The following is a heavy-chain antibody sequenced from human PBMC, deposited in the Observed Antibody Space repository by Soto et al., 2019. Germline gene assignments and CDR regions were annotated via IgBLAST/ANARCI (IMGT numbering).Heavy chain of an antibody. D-gene: IGHD2-2*01. CDR2: INPQTGGT. J-gene: IGHJ6*02. V-gene: IGHV1-2*02. CDR3: ARERYQVISDGMDV. CDR1: GYTFTGYY. Sequence: ASVKVSCKASGYTFTGYYIHWLREAPGQGLEWMGWINPQTGGTSYAQKFQGRVTLSRDTSINTAYLELSRLRLDDAAVYFCARERYQVISDGMDVWGQGTTVTLSS.